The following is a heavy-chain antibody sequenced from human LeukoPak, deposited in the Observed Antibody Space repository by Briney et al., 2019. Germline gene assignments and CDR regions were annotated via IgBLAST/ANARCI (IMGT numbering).Heavy chain of an antibody. CDR2: IIPIFGTA. V-gene: IGHV1-69*01. CDR1: GFTFSSYA. J-gene: IGHJ4*02. CDR3: ATDTPGYLGPR. D-gene: IGHD3-16*01. Sequence: PGGSLRLSCAASGFTFSSYAISWVRQAPGQGLEWMGGIIPIFGTANYAQKFQGRVTITADESTSTAYMELSSLRSEDTAVYYCATDTPGYLGPRWGQGTLVTVSS.